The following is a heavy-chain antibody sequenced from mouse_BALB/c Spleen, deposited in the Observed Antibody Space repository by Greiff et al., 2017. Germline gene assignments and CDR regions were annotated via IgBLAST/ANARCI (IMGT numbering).Heavy chain of an antibody. CDR3: ARYYRYDDYFDY. D-gene: IGHD2-14*01. V-gene: IGHV1S126*01. J-gene: IGHJ2*01. CDR1: GYSFTSYW. CDR2: IDPSDSET. Sequence: VQLQQSGPQLVRPGASVKISCKASGYSFTSYWMHWVKQRPGQGLEWIGMIDPSDSETRLNQKFKDKATLTVDKSSSTAYMQLSSPTSEDSAVYYCARYYRYDDYFDYWGQGTTLTVSS.